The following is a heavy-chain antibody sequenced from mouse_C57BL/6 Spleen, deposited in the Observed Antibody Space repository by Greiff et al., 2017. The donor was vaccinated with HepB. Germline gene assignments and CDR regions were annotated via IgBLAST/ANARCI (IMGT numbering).Heavy chain of an antibody. J-gene: IGHJ2*01. CDR3: AGGPYYFDY. CDR1: GYAFSSSW. V-gene: IGHV1-82*01. Sequence: VKLQQSGPELVKPGASVKISCKASGYAFSSSWMNWVKQRPGKGLEWIGRIYPGDGDTNYNGKFKGKATLTADKSSSTAYMQLSSLTSEDSAVYFCAGGPYYFDYWGQGTTLTVSS. CDR2: IYPGDGDT.